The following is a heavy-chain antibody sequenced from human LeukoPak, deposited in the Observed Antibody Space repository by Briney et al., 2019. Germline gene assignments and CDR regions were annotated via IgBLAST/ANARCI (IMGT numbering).Heavy chain of an antibody. D-gene: IGHD6-6*01. V-gene: IGHV3-30-3*01. CDR3: ARGKYSSSSFDY. CDR1: GFTFSSYA. Sequence: GGSLRLSCAASGFTFSSYATHWVRQAPGKGLEWVAVISYDGSNKYYADSVKGRFTISRDNSKNTLYLQMNSLRAEDTAVYYCARGKYSSSSFDYWGQGTLVAVSS. J-gene: IGHJ4*02. CDR2: ISYDGSNK.